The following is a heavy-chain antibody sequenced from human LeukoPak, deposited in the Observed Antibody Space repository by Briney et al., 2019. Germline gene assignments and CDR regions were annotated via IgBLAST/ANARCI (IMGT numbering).Heavy chain of an antibody. D-gene: IGHD2-15*01. V-gene: IGHV1-46*01. CDR1: GYTFTNNY. CDR3: ARAVGIVVVVVATLDY. J-gene: IGHJ4*02. Sequence: GAAVKVSCKASGYTFTNNYMHWVRHAPGQGLEWMGIINPSGGSTNYAQKFQGRVTMTRDTSTSTVYMELSSLRSEDTAVYYCARAVGIVVVVVATLDYWGQGTLVTVSS. CDR2: INPSGGST.